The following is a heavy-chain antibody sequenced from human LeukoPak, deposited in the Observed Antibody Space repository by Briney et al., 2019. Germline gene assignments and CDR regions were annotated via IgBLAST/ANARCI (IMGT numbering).Heavy chain of an antibody. J-gene: IGHJ3*02. CDR3: ARVASYAFDI. V-gene: IGHV3-7*01. Sequence: GGSLRLSCAASGFTFSRYWMSWVRQAPGKGLEWVANIEQDGSEKYYVDSVKGRFTISRDNAKNSLYLQMSSLRAEDTAVYYCARVASYAFDIWGQGTMVTVSS. CDR1: GFTFSRYW. CDR2: IEQDGSEK.